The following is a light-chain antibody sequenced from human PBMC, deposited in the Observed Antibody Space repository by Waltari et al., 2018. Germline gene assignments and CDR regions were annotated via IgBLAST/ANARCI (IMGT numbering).Light chain of an antibody. CDR3: QQYHSVPRT. CDR2: WAS. V-gene: IGKV4-1*01. J-gene: IGKJ1*01. Sequence: DIVLTQSPESLAVSLGERATIKCKSSQSVLYSPNNKNYLGWFQQKTGQPPKLLIYWASMRESGFPDRFSGSGSGTDFTLTISSLQAEDVAVYYCQQYHSVPRTFGQGTKVEI. CDR1: QSVLYSPNNKNY.